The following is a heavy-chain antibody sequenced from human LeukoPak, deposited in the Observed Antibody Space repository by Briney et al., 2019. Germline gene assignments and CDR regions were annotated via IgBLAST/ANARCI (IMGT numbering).Heavy chain of an antibody. CDR2: ISPTTGDT. CDR1: GYIFTGRY. J-gene: IGHJ6*02. CDR3: ARGYYGMDV. V-gene: IGHV1-2*02. Sequence: GASVKVSCKASGYIFTGRYLYWARQTPGKGLQWMGWISPTTGDTYSAQNFQGRVTMTRDTSINTGYMELTRLTSGDTGVYFCARGYYGMDVWGQGTTVIVSS.